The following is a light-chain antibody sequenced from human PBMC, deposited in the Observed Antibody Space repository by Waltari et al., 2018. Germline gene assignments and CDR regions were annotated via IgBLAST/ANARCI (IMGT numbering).Light chain of an antibody. V-gene: IGKV3-15*01. Sequence: EIVVTQSPATLSVSPGERATLSCRASQSVGSNLAWYQHKPGQAPRLLTYGASTRATGIPARFSGSGSGTEFTLTISSLQSEDFAVYYCQRYSNWPPEYTFGQGTKLEIK. CDR3: QRYSNWPPEYT. CDR1: QSVGSN. J-gene: IGKJ2*01. CDR2: GAS.